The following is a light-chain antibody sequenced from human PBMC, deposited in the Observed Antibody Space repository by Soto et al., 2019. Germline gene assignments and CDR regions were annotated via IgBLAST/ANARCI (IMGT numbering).Light chain of an antibody. CDR3: TSYTPSTTPV. V-gene: IGLV2-14*01. Sequence: QSVLTQPASVSGSPGQSITISCIGTNNDVGGFQYVSWYQHRPGNAPKLMIYEVSNRPSGVSDRLSGSKSGNTASLTISGLQAEDEADYYCTSYTPSTTPVFGGGTKLTVL. CDR1: NNDVGGFQY. CDR2: EVS. J-gene: IGLJ3*02.